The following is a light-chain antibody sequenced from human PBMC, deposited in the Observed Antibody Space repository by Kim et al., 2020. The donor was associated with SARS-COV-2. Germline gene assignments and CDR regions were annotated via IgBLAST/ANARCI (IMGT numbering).Light chain of an antibody. Sequence: GQWITITSTGTSSGVGAYDYLSWYQQHPGKAPTLMIYDVRGRPSGVSYRFSGSKSGNTASLTISGLRAEDEADYYCSSYTSSSTWVFGGGTQLTVL. J-gene: IGLJ3*02. V-gene: IGLV2-14*03. CDR1: SSGVGAYDY. CDR3: SSYTSSSTWV. CDR2: DVR.